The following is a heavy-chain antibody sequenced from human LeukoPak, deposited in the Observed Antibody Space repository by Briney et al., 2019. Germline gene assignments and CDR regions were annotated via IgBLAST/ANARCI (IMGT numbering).Heavy chain of an antibody. J-gene: IGHJ4*02. V-gene: IGHV4-39*01. D-gene: IGHD2-2*01. CDR1: GDSISSPSDY. Sequence: SETLSLTCTVSGDSISSPSDYWGWIRQPPGKGLEWTGSIFSDGSTYYNPSLKSRVTISVDVSDNQVSLKLGSVTPADTAVYYCARRRSRNYFAYWGPGTLATVSS. CDR2: IFSDGST. CDR3: ARRRSRNYFAY.